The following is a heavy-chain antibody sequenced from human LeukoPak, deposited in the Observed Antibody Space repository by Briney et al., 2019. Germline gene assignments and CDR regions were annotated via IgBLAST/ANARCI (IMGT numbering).Heavy chain of an antibody. Sequence: AGSLRLSCAASGFTFSSYGMSWVRKAQGKGLEWVSAISGSGGSTYYADSVKGRFTISRDNSKNTLYLQMNSLRAEDTAVYYCAKVRGYYYDSSGYHVDYWGQGTLVTVSS. CDR2: ISGSGGST. CDR3: AKVRGYYYDSSGYHVDY. J-gene: IGHJ4*02. D-gene: IGHD3-22*01. CDR1: GFTFSSYG. V-gene: IGHV3-23*01.